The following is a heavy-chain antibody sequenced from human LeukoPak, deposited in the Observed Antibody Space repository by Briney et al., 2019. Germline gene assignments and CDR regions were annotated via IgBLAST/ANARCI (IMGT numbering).Heavy chain of an antibody. D-gene: IGHD3-10*01. CDR3: ASGRGYGSGSPLAY. V-gene: IGHV4-31*03. CDR2: IYYSGST. CDR1: GGSLSSGGYY. J-gene: IGHJ4*02. Sequence: PSETLSLTCTVSGGSLSSGGYYWIWIRQHPGKGLEWIGYIYYSGSTYYNPSLKSRVTISVDTYKNQFSLKLSSVTAADTAVYYCASGRGYGSGSPLAYWGQGTLVTVSS.